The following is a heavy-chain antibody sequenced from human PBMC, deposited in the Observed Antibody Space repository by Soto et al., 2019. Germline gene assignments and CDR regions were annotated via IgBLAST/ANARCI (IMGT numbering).Heavy chain of an antibody. CDR1: GYRFTRYW. J-gene: IGHJ4*02. D-gene: IGHD1-26*01. CDR3: ARGDTVGAIHY. Sequence: GESLKISCTGSGYRFTRYWISWVRQMPGKGLEWMGRIDPSDSYTNYSPSFQGHVTISADKSISTAYLQWSSLKASDTAMYYCARGDTVGAIHYWGQGTLVTSPQ. CDR2: IDPSDSYT. V-gene: IGHV5-10-1*01.